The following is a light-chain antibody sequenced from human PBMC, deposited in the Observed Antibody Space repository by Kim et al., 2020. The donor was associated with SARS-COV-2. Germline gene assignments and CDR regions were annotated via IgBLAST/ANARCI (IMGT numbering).Light chain of an antibody. Sequence: QRVTITCTGSSANIGGGYAVHWYQQLPGTAPKLRIYCNNNRPSGVPDRFSGSKSDTSASLAITGLQAEDDADYYCQSYDYSLSGWVFGGGTKVTVL. CDR3: QSYDYSLSGWV. J-gene: IGLJ3*02. V-gene: IGLV1-40*01. CDR1: SANIGGGYA. CDR2: CNN.